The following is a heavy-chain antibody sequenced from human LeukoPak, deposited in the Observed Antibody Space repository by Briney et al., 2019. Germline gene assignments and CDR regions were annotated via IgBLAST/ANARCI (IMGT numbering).Heavy chain of an antibody. CDR2: ISSSSSYI. CDR3: ARGPGIAAAGTHWFDP. D-gene: IGHD6-13*01. CDR1: GFTFSSYS. J-gene: IGHJ5*02. Sequence: GGSLRLSCAASGFTFSSYSMNWVRQAPGKGLEWVSSISSSSSYIYYADSVKGRFTISRDNAKNSLYLQMNSLRAEDTAVYYCARGPGIAAAGTHWFDPGGQGTLVTVSS. V-gene: IGHV3-21*01.